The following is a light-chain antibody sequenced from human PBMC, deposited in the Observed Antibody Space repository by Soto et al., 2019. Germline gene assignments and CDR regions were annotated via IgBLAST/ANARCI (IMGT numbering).Light chain of an antibody. CDR2: GAS. J-gene: IGKJ1*01. V-gene: IGKV3-20*01. Sequence: EIVLTQSPGTLSSSPGERATLSCRASQSLSKTYLAWYQKKPGQAPRLLIDGASNRATGTPDRFSGSGSGTDFTLTISRLEPEDFAVYYCQQYVSPPWTFGQGPRWIS. CDR1: QSLSKTY. CDR3: QQYVSPPWT.